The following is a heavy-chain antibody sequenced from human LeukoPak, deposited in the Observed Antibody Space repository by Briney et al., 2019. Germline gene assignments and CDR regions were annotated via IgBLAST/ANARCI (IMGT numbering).Heavy chain of an antibody. CDR2: IIPIFGTA. Sequence: VASVKVSCKASGGTFSSYAISWVRQAPGQGLEWMGGIIPIFGTANYAQKFQGRVTITADKSTSTAYMELSSLRSDDTAVYYCARDTGAFGVYYDILTGYSRGDWFDPWGQGTLVTVSS. J-gene: IGHJ5*02. CDR3: ARDTGAFGVYYDILTGYSRGDWFDP. V-gene: IGHV1-69*06. CDR1: GGTFSSYA. D-gene: IGHD3-9*01.